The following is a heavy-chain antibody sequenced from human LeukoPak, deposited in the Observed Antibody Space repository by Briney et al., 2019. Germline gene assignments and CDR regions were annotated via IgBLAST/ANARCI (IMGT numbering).Heavy chain of an antibody. J-gene: IGHJ4*02. CDR1: GYSFSSYD. Sequence: GASVKVSCKASGYSFSSYDINWVRQATGQGLEWMGWMNPNSGNTGYAQKFQGRVTMTRNTSINTAYMELSGLISEDTAVYFCTTGGERPIRYFDYWGQGTLVTVSS. V-gene: IGHV1-8*01. CDR2: MNPNSGNT. CDR3: TTGGERPIRYFDY. D-gene: IGHD3-9*01.